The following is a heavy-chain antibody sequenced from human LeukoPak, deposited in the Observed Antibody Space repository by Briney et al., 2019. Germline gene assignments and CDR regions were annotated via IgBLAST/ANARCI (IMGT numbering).Heavy chain of an antibody. CDR3: AKDIAVAGPWGAFDI. V-gene: IGHV3-9*03. CDR2: ISWNRGII. D-gene: IGHD6-19*01. J-gene: IGHJ3*02. CDR1: GFTFDDYA. Sequence: GGSLRLSCAASGFTFDDYAMHWVRQAPGKGREWVSGISWNRGIIGYADSVKGRFTISRDNAKNSLYLQMNRLRDEDMALYYCAKDIAVAGPWGAFDIWGQGTMVTVSS.